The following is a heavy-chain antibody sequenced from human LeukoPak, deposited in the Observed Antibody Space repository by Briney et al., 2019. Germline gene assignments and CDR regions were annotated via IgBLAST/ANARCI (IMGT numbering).Heavy chain of an antibody. CDR2: IYYSGST. J-gene: IGHJ4*02. V-gene: IGHV4-59*01. D-gene: IGHD5-18*01. CDR1: GGSISSYY. Sequence: SETLSLTCTVSGGSISSYYWSWIRQPPGKGLEWIGYIYYSGSTNYNPSLKSRVTISVDTSKNQFSLKLSSVTAADTAVYYCASLVDTAMANDYWGQGTLVTVSS. CDR3: ASLVDTAMANDY.